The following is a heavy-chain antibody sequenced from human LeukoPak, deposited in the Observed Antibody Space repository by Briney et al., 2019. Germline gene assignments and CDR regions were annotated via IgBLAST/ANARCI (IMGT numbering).Heavy chain of an antibody. V-gene: IGHV3-53*01. Sequence: GGSLKLSCAASGFAVSSNYMSWVRQAPGKGLEWVSIIYSGLSTYYADSVRGRFTISRDNSKNTLYLQMNSLGAEDTAVYYCARGVQWSGYYAFDIWGQGTKVTVSS. D-gene: IGHD3-3*01. CDR2: IYSGLST. CDR1: GFAVSSNY. CDR3: ARGVQWSGYYAFDI. J-gene: IGHJ3*02.